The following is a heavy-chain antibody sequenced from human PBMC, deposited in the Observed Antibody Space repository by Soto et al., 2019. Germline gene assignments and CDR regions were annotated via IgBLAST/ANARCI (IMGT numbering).Heavy chain of an antibody. V-gene: IGHV3-48*02. CDR2: ISSSGTTV. Sequence: GGSLRLSCAASGFTFSDYAMNWVRRAPGKGLEWVSYISSSGTTVYYADSVKGRFTISRDNAKNSLCLQMYSLRDDDTAVYYCARDALNYDSTGYHSDYWGQGTLVTVSS. CDR3: ARDALNYDSTGYHSDY. D-gene: IGHD3-22*01. CDR1: GFTFSDYA. J-gene: IGHJ4*02.